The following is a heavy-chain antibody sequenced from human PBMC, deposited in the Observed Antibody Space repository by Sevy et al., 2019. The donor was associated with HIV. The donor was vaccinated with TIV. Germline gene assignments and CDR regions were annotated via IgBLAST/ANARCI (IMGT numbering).Heavy chain of an antibody. CDR3: AKDRGEFDAFDN. D-gene: IGHD2-21*01. CDR2: ISGSGGST. J-gene: IGHJ3*02. Sequence: GGSLRLSCAASGFTFSSYAMSWVRQAPGKGLEWVSAISGSGGSTYYADSVKGRFTISRDNSKNTLYLQMNSLRADDTAVYYCAKDRGEFDAFDNWGQGTMVTVSS. V-gene: IGHV3-23*01. CDR1: GFTFSSYA.